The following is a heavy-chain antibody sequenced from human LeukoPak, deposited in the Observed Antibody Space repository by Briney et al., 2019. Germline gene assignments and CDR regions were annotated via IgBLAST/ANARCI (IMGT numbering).Heavy chain of an antibody. D-gene: IGHD3-3*01. CDR1: GLTFSSYW. J-gene: IGHJ4*02. CDR2: INSDGSST. V-gene: IGHV3-74*01. CDR3: AHENYDFWSGYYTFDY. Sequence: GGSLRLSCAASGLTFSSYWMHWVRQAPGKGLVWVSRINSDGSSTSYADSVKGRFTISRDNAKNTLYLQMNSLRAEDTAVYYCAHENYDFWSGYYTFDYWGQGTLVTVSS.